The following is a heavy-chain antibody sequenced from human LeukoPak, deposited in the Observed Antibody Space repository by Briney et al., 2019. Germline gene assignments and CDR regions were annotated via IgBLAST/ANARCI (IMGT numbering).Heavy chain of an antibody. D-gene: IGHD3-16*01. V-gene: IGHV4-34*01. Sequence: SETLSLTCAVYGGSFSGYYWSWIRQPPGKGLEWIGEINHSGSTNYNPSLKSRVTISVDTSKNQFSLKLSPVTAADTAVYYCARGGGLIRTSDYWGQGTLVTVSS. CDR1: GGSFSGYY. CDR3: ARGGGLIRTSDY. J-gene: IGHJ4*02. CDR2: INHSGST.